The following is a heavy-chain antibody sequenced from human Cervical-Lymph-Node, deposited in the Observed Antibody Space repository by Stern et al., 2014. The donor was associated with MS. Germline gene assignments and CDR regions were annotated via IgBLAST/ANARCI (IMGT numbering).Heavy chain of an antibody. CDR1: GGSISSYY. CDR3: ARVRQWLFLFDY. V-gene: IGHV4-59*01. CDR2: IYYSGST. D-gene: IGHD6-19*01. J-gene: IGHJ4*02. Sequence: QLQLQESGPGLVTPSATLSLTCTVSGGSISSYYWSWIRQPPGKGLESIGYIYYSGSTNYNPSLKSRVTISVDTSKNQFSLKLSSVTAADTAVYYCARVRQWLFLFDYWGQGTLVTVSS.